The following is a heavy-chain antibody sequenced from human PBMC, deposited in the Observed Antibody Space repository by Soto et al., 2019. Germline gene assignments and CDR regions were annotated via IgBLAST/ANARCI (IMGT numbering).Heavy chain of an antibody. CDR2: VYPGGTT. J-gene: IGHJ4*02. Sequence: PGRSRSLPYSVSGLTVANNYMSWVRQAPGRGLEWVSVVYPGGTTFRADSVKARFTISRDTSRNEVVLQMDSLKDEDTAVYYCAKDRYCSSSTSCYGSLDYWGQGTLVTVS. D-gene: IGHD2-2*01. CDR1: GLTVANNY. CDR3: AKDRYCSSSTSCYGSLDY. V-gene: IGHV3-66*01.